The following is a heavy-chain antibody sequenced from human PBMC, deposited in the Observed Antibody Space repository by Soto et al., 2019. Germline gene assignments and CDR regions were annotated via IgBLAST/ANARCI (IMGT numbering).Heavy chain of an antibody. V-gene: IGHV1-18*01. D-gene: IGHD2-2*01. CDR1: GYTFTSYG. Sequence: ASVKVSCKASGYTFTSYGISWVRQAPGQGLEWMGWISAYNGNTNYAQKLQGRVTMTTDTSTSTAYMELRSLRSDDTAVYYCARVFVVPAAPSAYYYYYGMDVWGQGTTVTVSS. CDR3: ARVFVVPAAPSAYYYYYGMDV. CDR2: ISAYNGNT. J-gene: IGHJ6*02.